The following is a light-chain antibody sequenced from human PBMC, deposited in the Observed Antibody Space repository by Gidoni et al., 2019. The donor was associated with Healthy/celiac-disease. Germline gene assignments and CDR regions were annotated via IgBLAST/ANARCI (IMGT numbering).Light chain of an antibody. CDR2: GAS. V-gene: IGKV3-20*01. CDR3: PQYGSS. CDR1: QSFRSCY. Sequence: EIGLTQSPGTLSLSQGERATLSCRASQSFRSCYLAWYQQKPGQAPRLLIYGASSRATGIPARFSGSGSGTDFTLTISILEPEDFAVYYCPQYGSSFGPGTKVDIQ. J-gene: IGKJ3*01.